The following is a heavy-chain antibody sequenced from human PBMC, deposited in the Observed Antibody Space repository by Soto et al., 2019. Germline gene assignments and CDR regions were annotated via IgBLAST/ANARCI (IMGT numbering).Heavy chain of an antibody. D-gene: IGHD4-17*01. Sequence: SGGSLRLSCAASGFTFSSYAMSWVRQAPGKGLEWVAVIWYDGSNKVYADSVKGRFTISRDNSKNTLYLQMNSLRAEDTAVYYCARDLSGDYGALDTWGQGTMVTVSS. J-gene: IGHJ3*02. CDR3: ARDLSGDYGALDT. CDR2: IWYDGSNK. V-gene: IGHV3-33*08. CDR1: GFTFSSYA.